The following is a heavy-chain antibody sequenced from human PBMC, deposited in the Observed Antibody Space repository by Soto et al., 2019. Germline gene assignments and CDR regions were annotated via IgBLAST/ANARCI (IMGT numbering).Heavy chain of an antibody. CDR2: INPNGGST. V-gene: IGHV1-46*01. CDR1: GYTFIHYY. J-gene: IGHJ4*02. D-gene: IGHD2-21*01. Sequence: QVQLVQSGAEVKKPGASVKVSCKASGYTFIHYYIHWVRQAPGQGLEWMAIINPNGGSTNYAQKFQGRVTVTSDTSMSTVSMELNSLGSADTAVYFCARSLLQGDFWGQGTLVTVSS. CDR3: ARSLLQGDF.